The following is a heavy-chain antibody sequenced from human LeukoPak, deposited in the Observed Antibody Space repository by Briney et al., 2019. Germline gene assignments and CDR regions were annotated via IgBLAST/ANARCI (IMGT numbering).Heavy chain of an antibody. J-gene: IGHJ4*02. CDR3: AREDSDYGFDY. CDR1: GYTFTSYY. CDR2: INPSGGST. D-gene: IGHD4/OR15-4a*01. V-gene: IGHV1-46*01. Sequence: GASVKVSCTASGYTFTSYYMHWVPQAPGQGLEWMGIINPSGGSTSYAQKFQGRVTMTRDTSTSTVYMELSSLRSEDTAVYYCAREDSDYGFDYWGQGTLVTVSS.